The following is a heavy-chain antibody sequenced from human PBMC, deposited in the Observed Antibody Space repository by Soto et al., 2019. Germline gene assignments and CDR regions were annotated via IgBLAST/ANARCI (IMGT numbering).Heavy chain of an antibody. CDR1: GDSIGTTHSY. J-gene: IGHJ4*02. V-gene: IGHV4-39*01. Sequence: SETLSLTCTVSGDSIGTTHSYWAWIRQSPGKGLEWIGNIHYSGSTYYMPSLRSRVTLSVDTSKNQFSLRLTSVTAEDTAIYYCARHEGNGNVWPLDYWGQGIQVTVSS. CDR2: IHYSGST. D-gene: IGHD2-8*01. CDR3: ARHEGNGNVWPLDY.